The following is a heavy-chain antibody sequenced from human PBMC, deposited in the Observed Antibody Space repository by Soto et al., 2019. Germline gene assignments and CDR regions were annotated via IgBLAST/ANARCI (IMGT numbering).Heavy chain of an antibody. Sequence: SETLSLTCTVSGGSISSYYWSWIRQPPGKGLEWIGYIYYSGSTNYNPSLKSRVTISVDTSKNQFSLKLSSVTAADTAVYYCARGGYSSSWYYFDYWGQGTLVTVSS. CDR3: ARGGYSSSWYYFDY. J-gene: IGHJ4*02. D-gene: IGHD6-13*01. V-gene: IGHV4-59*01. CDR1: GGSISSYY. CDR2: IYYSGST.